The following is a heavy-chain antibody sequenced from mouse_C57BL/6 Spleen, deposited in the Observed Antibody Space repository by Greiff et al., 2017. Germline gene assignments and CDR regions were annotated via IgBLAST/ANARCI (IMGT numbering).Heavy chain of an antibody. CDR2: IYPGSGNT. J-gene: IGHJ3*01. CDR3: ARSYYYGSSAWFAY. Sequence: VQVVESGPELVKPGASVKISCKASGYSFTSYYIHWVKQRPGQGLEWIGWIYPGSGNTKYNEKFKGKATLTADTSSSTAYMQLSSLTSEDSAVYYCARSYYYGSSAWFAYWGQGTLVTVSA. CDR1: GYSFTSYY. D-gene: IGHD1-1*01. V-gene: IGHV1-66*01.